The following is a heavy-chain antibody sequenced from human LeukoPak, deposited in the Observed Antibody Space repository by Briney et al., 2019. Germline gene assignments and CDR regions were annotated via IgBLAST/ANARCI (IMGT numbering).Heavy chain of an antibody. CDR2: INHSGST. CDR3: ARERAPYRAFDY. V-gene: IGHV4-34*01. CDR1: GGSFSGYY. D-gene: IGHD3-16*01. Sequence: NPSETLSLTCAVYGGSFSGYYWSWIRQPPGKGLEWIGEINHSGSTNYNPSLKSRVTISVDTSKNQFSLKLSSVTAADTAVYYCARERAPYRAFDYWGQGTLVTVSS. J-gene: IGHJ4*02.